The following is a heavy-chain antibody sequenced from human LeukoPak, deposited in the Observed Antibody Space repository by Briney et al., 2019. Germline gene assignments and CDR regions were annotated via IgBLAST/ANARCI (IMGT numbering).Heavy chain of an antibody. J-gene: IGHJ3*01. Sequence: ASVKVSCKASGYTFTSYYMHWVRQAPGQGLEWMGIINPSGGSTSYAQKFQGRVTMTRDTSTSTVYMELSSLRAEDTAVYYCARDLGPAENYDFWSGYYTRGAFDVWGQGTVVTVSS. CDR3: ARDLGPAENYDFWSGYYTRGAFDV. CDR2: INPSGGST. CDR1: GYTFTSYY. V-gene: IGHV1-46*01. D-gene: IGHD3-3*01.